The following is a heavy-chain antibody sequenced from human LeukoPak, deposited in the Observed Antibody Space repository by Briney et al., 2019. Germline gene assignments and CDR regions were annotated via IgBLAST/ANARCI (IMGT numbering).Heavy chain of an antibody. V-gene: IGHV3-23*01. D-gene: IGHD1-14*01. CDR3: AKGSGINHYHWIDP. CDR2: ISGGGGST. CDR1: EFTFSNYA. Sequence: GGSLRLSCAASEFTFSNYAMNWVRQAPGKGLDWVSGISGGGGSTYYADSVKGRFTISRDNSKNTLYLQMDSLRAEDTALYYCAKGSGINHYHWIDPWGQGTLVTVSS. J-gene: IGHJ5*02.